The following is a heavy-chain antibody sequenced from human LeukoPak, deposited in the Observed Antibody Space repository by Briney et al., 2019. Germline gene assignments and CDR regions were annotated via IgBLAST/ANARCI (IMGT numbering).Heavy chain of an antibody. CDR2: IIPILGIA. CDR1: GGTFSSYA. D-gene: IGHD6-25*01. CDR3: ARDLAAPRLGIDY. V-gene: IGHV1-69*04. J-gene: IGHJ4*02. Sequence: SVKVSCKASGGTFSSYAISWVRQAPGQGLEWMGRIIPILGIANYAQKFQGRVTITADKSTSTAYMELSSLRSEDTAVYYCARDLAAPRLGIDYWGQGTLVTVSS.